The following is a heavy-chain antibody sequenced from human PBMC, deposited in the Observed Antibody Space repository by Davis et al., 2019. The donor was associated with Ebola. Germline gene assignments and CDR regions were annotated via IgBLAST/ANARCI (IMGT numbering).Heavy chain of an antibody. D-gene: IGHD3-22*01. CDR3: ARHRGYYLNDVFDI. V-gene: IGHV4-4*07. CDR2: IYASGST. CDR1: GGSISNYY. J-gene: IGHJ3*02. Sequence: PSETLSLTCSVSGGSISNYYWSWIRQPAEKGLEWIGRIYASGSTDYNPSLKSRVTMSVDTSKNQFSLNLRSVTAADTAVYYCARHRGYYLNDVFDIWGQGAMVTVSS.